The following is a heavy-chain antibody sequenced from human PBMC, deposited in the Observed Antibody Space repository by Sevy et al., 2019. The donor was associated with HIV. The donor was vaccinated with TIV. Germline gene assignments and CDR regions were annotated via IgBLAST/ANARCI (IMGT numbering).Heavy chain of an antibody. CDR2: ISSSSHI. Sequence: GGSLRLSCAASGFTFSSYSMNWVRQAPGKGLEWVSSISSSSHIYYADSVKGRFTISRDNAKNSLYLQMNSLRAEDTAVYYCARDATSIAALDYWGQGTLVTVSS. J-gene: IGHJ4*02. CDR1: GFTFSSYS. CDR3: ARDATSIAALDY. V-gene: IGHV3-21*01. D-gene: IGHD6-6*01.